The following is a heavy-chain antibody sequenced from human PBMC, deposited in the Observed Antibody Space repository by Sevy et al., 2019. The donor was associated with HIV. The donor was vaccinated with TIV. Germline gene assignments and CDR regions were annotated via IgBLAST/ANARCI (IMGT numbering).Heavy chain of an antibody. Sequence: GESLKISCKGSGYSFTSYWIGWVRQMPGKGLEWMGIIYPGDSDTRYSPSFQGQVIISADKSISTAYLQWSSLKASDTAMYYCARAALDIVVVPAAFDYWGQGTLVTVSS. J-gene: IGHJ4*02. CDR1: GYSFTSYW. CDR3: ARAALDIVVVPAAFDY. CDR2: IYPGDSDT. D-gene: IGHD2-2*01. V-gene: IGHV5-51*01.